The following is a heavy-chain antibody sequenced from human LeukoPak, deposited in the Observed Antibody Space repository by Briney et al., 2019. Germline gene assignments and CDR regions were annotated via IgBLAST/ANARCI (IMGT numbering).Heavy chain of an antibody. CDR1: GGSISSSSYY. V-gene: IGHV4-39*01. CDR2: IYYSGST. J-gene: IGHJ4*02. Sequence: SETLSLTCTVSGGSISSSSYYWGWIRQPPGTGLEWIGSIYYSGSTYYNPSLKSRVTISVDTSKNQFSLKLSSVTAADTAVYYCARAAGKDQLLYRRFPQPFDYWGQGTLVTVSS. CDR3: ARAAGKDQLLYRRFPQPFDY. D-gene: IGHD2-2*02.